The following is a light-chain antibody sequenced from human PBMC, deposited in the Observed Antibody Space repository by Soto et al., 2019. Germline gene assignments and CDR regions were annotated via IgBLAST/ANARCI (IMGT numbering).Light chain of an antibody. V-gene: IGKV1-39*01. CDR3: QQSYSTPWT. Sequence: EIQMTQSPSSLSASVRDRVTITCRASQCISNYLNWYQQKPGKAPKLLIYAASSLQSGVPSRFSGSGSGTDFTLTISSLQPEDFASYYCQQSYSTPWTFGQGTKVDIK. CDR1: QCISNY. CDR2: AAS. J-gene: IGKJ1*01.